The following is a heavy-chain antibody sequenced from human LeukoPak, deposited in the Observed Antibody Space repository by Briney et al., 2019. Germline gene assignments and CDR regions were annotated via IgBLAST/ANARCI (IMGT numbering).Heavy chain of an antibody. J-gene: IGHJ4*02. V-gene: IGHV5-51*01. D-gene: IGHD1-14*01. CDR1: GSSFTSYW. Sequence: NRGESLQISCQGSGSSFTSYWIGWVRQLPGKGLEWMGIIYPGDSDTRYSPSFQGQVTISADKSISTAYLQWSSLKASHTAMYDCPRLVSAVDYWGQGTLVTVSS. CDR2: IYPGDSDT. CDR3: PRLVSAVDY.